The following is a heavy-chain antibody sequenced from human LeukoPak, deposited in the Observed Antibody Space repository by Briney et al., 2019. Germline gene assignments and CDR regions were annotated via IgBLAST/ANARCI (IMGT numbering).Heavy chain of an antibody. CDR3: ATRPAGQQLAFDS. D-gene: IGHD6-13*01. CDR2: INPNSGGT. V-gene: IGHV1-2*02. J-gene: IGHJ4*02. Sequence: ASVKVSCKASGYTFTGYYMHWVRQAPGQGLEWMGWINPNSGGTNYAQKFQGRVTMTRDTSISTAYMEVSRLRSDDTAVYYCATRPAGQQLAFDSWGQGTLVTVSS. CDR1: GYTFTGYY.